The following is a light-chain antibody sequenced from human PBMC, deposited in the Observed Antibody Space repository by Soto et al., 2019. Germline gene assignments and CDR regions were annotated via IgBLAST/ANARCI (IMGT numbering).Light chain of an antibody. Sequence: QSVLTQPASVSGSPGQSITISCTGTSSDVGGYNSVSWYQHHPGKAPKLMIYEVSNRPSGVSNRFSGSKSGNTASLTISGLQAEDEADYYCCSFAGSYSYVFGGGTKVTV. J-gene: IGLJ1*01. CDR2: EVS. V-gene: IGLV2-14*01. CDR3: CSFAGSYSYV. CDR1: SSDVGGYNS.